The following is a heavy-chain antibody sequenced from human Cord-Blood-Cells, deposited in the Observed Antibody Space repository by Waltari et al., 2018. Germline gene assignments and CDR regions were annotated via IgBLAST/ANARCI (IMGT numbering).Heavy chain of an antibody. CDR2: IYHSGST. Sequence: QVQLQESGPGLVKPSETLSLTCAVSGYSISSGFYWGWIRQPPGKGLEWIGSIYHSGSTYYNPSLKSRVTISVDTAKNQFSRKLSSVTAADTAVYYCARGQGDSGSYYYYYGMDVWGQGTTVTVSS. J-gene: IGHJ6*02. CDR3: ARGQGDSGSYYYYYGMDV. CDR1: GYSISSGFY. D-gene: IGHD1-26*01. V-gene: IGHV4-38-2*01.